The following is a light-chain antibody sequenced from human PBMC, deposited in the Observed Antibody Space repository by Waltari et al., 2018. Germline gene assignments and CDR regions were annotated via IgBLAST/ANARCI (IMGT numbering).Light chain of an antibody. Sequence: EIVLTQSPDTLSLSPGDRAALSCRASQSLSSSYLAWYQQKPGQAPRLLIYGASSRATGIPERFRGSGSETDFTLTISRLEPEDFAVYYCQQYDSTPYTFGQGTKLEIK. J-gene: IGKJ2*01. CDR2: GAS. V-gene: IGKV3-20*01. CDR1: QSLSSSY. CDR3: QQYDSTPYT.